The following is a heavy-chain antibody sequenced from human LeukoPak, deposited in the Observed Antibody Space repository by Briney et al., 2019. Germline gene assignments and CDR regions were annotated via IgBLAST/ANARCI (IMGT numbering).Heavy chain of an antibody. CDR2: IIPIFGTA. D-gene: IGHD5-12*01. V-gene: IGHV1-69*13. J-gene: IGHJ4*02. CDR1: GGTFSSYA. Sequence: GASVKVSCKASGGTFSSYAISWVRQAPGQGLEWMGGIIPIFGTANYAQKFQGRVTITADESTSTAYMELSSLRSEDTAVYYCAREYSGYDHWRLYYFDYWGQGTWSPSLQ. CDR3: AREYSGYDHWRLYYFDY.